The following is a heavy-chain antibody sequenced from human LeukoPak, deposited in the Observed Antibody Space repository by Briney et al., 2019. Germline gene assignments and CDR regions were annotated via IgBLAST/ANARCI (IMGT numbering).Heavy chain of an antibody. CDR2: ISSSGSML. Sequence: PGGSLRLSCAVSGFTFSDYYMSWVRQAPGKGLEWVSYISSSGSMLHYADSVEGRFTISRDNAKESLYLQMSSLRVEHTAVYYCTTRPYSSSWYYFDFWGQGTLVTVSS. CDR3: TTRPYSSSWYYFDF. D-gene: IGHD6-13*01. CDR1: GFTFSDYY. V-gene: IGHV3-11*04. J-gene: IGHJ4*02.